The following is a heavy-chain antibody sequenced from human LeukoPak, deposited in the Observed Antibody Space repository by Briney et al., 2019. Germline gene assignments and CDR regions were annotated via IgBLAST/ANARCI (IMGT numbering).Heavy chain of an antibody. CDR1: RYTFTGYY. J-gene: IGHJ4*02. D-gene: IGHD6-19*01. V-gene: IGHV1-2*02. CDR2: SNPNSGGT. Sequence: VAGVKVSCMASRYTFTGYYILGVRQAPGRGVEWMGWSNPNSGGTKYAQKFRGRVTMTRETSITTAYMDLSRLRSDETAVYYCARDFGVLGSSGWEHDYWGQGTLVTVSS. CDR3: ARDFGVLGSSGWEHDY.